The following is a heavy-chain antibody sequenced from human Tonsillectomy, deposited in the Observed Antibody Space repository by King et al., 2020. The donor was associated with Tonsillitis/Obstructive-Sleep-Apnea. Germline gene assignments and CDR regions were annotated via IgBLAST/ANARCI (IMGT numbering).Heavy chain of an antibody. CDR1: GFTFSSYS. CDR3: ARGNCGSTSCSLGY. Sequence: VQLVESGGGLVLPGGSLRLSCAASGFTFSSYSMNWVRQAPGKGLEWVSYISSSSSTIYYADSVKGRFTISRDNAKNSLYLQMNSLRDEDTAVYYCARGNCGSTSCSLGYWGQGTLVTVSS. J-gene: IGHJ4*02. CDR2: ISSSSSTI. V-gene: IGHV3-48*02. D-gene: IGHD2-2*01.